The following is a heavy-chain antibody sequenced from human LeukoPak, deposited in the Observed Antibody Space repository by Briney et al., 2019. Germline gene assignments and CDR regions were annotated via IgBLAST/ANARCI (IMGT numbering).Heavy chain of an antibody. CDR3: ARALRVGAAGSDAFDI. J-gene: IGHJ3*02. CDR2: ISAYNGNT. V-gene: IGHV1-18*01. D-gene: IGHD1-26*01. CDR1: GYTFTSYG. Sequence: ASVTVSCKASGYTFTSYGISWVRQAPGQGLEWMGWISAYNGNTNYAQKLQGRVTMTTDTSTSTAYMELRSLRSDDTAVYYCARALRVGAAGSDAFDIWGQGTMVTVSS.